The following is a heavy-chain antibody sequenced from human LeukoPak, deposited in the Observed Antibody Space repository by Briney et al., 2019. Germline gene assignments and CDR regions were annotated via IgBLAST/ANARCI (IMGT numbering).Heavy chain of an antibody. CDR1: GYTFTSYD. Sequence: GASVKVSCKASGYTFTSYDINWVRQATGQGLEWMGWMNPNSGNTGYAQKFQGRVTMTRNTSISTAYMELSSLRSDDTAVYYCAREGQQLVTGWDYCYGMDVWGQGTTVTVSS. J-gene: IGHJ6*02. CDR2: MNPNSGNT. V-gene: IGHV1-8*01. D-gene: IGHD6-13*01. CDR3: AREGQQLVTGWDYCYGMDV.